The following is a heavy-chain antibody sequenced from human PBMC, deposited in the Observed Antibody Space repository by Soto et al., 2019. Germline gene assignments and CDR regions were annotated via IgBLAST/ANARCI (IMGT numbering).Heavy chain of an antibody. V-gene: IGHV2-5*02. CDR2: IYWDDDK. Sequence: QITLKESGPTLVKPTQTLTLTCTFSGFSLRSSAVGVGWIRQPPGKALEWLALIYWDDDKRYSPSLKTRLTITKDTSKTQVVLTMTNMDPVDTATYCCARRWGSGNDFNWCFDLWGRGPLVTVSS. D-gene: IGHD5-12*01. CDR3: ARRWGSGNDFNWCFDL. CDR1: GFSLRSSAVG. J-gene: IGHJ2*01.